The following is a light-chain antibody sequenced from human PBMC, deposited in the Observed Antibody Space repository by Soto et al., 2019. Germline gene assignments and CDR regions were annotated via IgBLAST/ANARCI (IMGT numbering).Light chain of an antibody. Sequence: QSVLTQPRSVSGSTGQSVTISCTGTSSDVGGYNYVSWYQQHPGKAPKLMIYEVSTRPSGVSNRFSGSKSGNTASLTISGLQAEDEADYHCSSYTRSRTRVFGGGTKLTVL. J-gene: IGLJ3*02. CDR3: SSYTRSRTRV. CDR1: SSDVGGYNY. CDR2: EVS. V-gene: IGLV2-14*01.